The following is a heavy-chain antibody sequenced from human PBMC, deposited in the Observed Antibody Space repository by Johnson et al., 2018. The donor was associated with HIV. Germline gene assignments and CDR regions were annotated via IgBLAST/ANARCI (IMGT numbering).Heavy chain of an antibody. CDR1: GFAFTTYY. Sequence: EVQLVESGGGVVQPGGSLRLSCAASGFAFTTYYMAWVRQAPGKGLEWVAKINQVGSDKLYVDSVKGRFTISRDNAKNSLYLQMNSLRDEDTALYYCARDPSWNACDIWGQGTMVTVSS. D-gene: IGHD2-2*01. CDR2: INQVGSDK. J-gene: IGHJ3*02. V-gene: IGHV3-7*05. CDR3: ARDPSWNACDI.